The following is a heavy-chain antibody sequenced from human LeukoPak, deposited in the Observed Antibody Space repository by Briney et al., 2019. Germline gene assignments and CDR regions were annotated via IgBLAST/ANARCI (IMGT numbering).Heavy chain of an antibody. Sequence: GGSLRLSCAASGFTFSSYSMNWVRQAPGKGLEWVSYISSSSSTIYYADSVKGRFTISRDNAKNSLYLQMNSLRAEDTAVYYCARAGHYYYMDVWGKGTTVTVSS. D-gene: IGHD7-27*01. CDR2: ISSSSSTI. CDR3: ARAGHYYYMDV. V-gene: IGHV3-48*01. J-gene: IGHJ6*03. CDR1: GFTFSSYS.